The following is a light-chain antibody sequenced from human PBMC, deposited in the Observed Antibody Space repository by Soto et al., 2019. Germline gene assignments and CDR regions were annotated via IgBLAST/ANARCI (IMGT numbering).Light chain of an antibody. CDR2: DAS. V-gene: IGKV1-5*01. CDR1: QTIRTR. J-gene: IGKJ1*01. CDR3: QQYTTFSRA. Sequence: DIQMTQSPSPLSASVGDRVTITCRASQTIRTRLACYQQKPGKAPKLLIYDASTLDSGVPSRFSGSGSETDFTLTISGLQPDDFATYYCQQYTTFSRAFGQGTTVDI.